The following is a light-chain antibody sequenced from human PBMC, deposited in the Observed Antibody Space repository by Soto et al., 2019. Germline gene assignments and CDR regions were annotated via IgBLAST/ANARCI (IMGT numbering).Light chain of an antibody. CDR2: QVK. V-gene: IGLV2-11*01. CDR3: CSYAGSYAYV. J-gene: IGLJ1*01. CDR1: RSDIGDSNF. Sequence: QSALTQPASVSGSPGQSVTISCTGPRSDIGDSNFISWYQHSPGKAPRLLIYQVKNRPSGVSGRFSGSKAGNTASLTISGLQAEDEADYYCCSYAGSYAYVFGT.